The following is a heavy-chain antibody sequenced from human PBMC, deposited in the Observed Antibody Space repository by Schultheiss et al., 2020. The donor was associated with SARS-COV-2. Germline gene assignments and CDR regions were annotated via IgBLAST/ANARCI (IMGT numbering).Heavy chain of an antibody. V-gene: IGHV3-33*01. CDR3: ARDISVMVYATPYFDY. D-gene: IGHD2-8*01. Sequence: GGSLRLSCAASGFTFSSYGMHWVRQAPGKGLEWVAVIWYDGSNKYYVDSVKGRFTISRDNAKNSLYLQMNSLRAEDTAVYYCARDISVMVYATPYFDYWGQGTLVTVAS. CDR2: IWYDGSNK. CDR1: GFTFSSYG. J-gene: IGHJ4*02.